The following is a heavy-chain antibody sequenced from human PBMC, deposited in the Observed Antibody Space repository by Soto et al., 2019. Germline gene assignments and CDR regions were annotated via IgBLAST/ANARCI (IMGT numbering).Heavy chain of an antibody. V-gene: IGHV3-23*01. CDR3: AKPLAFNRPQRDAFDI. Sequence: PGGSLRLSCAASGFTFSIFAMNWARQATGKGLEWVSGITGSGSSTYYADSVKGRFTISRDNSKNTLYLHMDSLRDEDTALYYCAKPLAFNRPQRDAFDIWGQGTMVTVSS. CDR2: ITGSGSST. CDR1: GFTFSIFA. D-gene: IGHD2-2*01. J-gene: IGHJ3*02.